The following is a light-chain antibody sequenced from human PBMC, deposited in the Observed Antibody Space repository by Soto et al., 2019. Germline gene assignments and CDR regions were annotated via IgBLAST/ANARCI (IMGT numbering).Light chain of an antibody. V-gene: IGKV3-20*01. CDR1: QSVRNS. CDR2: GAS. Sequence: EIVLTQSPGTLSLSPGERATLLCRASQSVRNSLAWYQQKPGQAPRLIIYGASSRATGIPDRFSGSGSGTDFTLTISRLEPEDFAVYYCQQYGNSPVTFGQGTKVEIK. CDR3: QQYGNSPVT. J-gene: IGKJ1*01.